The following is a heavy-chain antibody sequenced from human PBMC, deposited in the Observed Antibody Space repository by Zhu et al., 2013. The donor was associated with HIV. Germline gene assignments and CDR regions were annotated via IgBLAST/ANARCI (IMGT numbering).Heavy chain of an antibody. Sequence: QVQLVQSGAEVKKPGASVKVSCKASGYTFTGYYIHWVRQAPGQGLEWMGWINPNSGGTNYAQKFQGRDTMTRDTSISTAYMELSRLRSDDTAVYYCARRYCSTTACYFSGGYYYYYMDVWAKGTTVTVSS. CDR3: ARRYCSTTACYFSGGYYYYYMDV. D-gene: IGHD2-2*01. J-gene: IGHJ6*03. CDR1: GYTFTGYY. V-gene: IGHV1-2*02. CDR2: INPNSGGT.